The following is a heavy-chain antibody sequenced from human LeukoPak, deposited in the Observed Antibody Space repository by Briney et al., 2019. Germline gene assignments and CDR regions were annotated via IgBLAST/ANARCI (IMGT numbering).Heavy chain of an antibody. V-gene: IGHV4-39*07. CDR2: IYYSGIT. CDR1: GGSISSSSYY. CDR3: ARVRALSYYDSSGDLYYFQY. Sequence: SVTLSLTCTVSGGSISSSSYYWGWIRQPPGKGLERIGSIYYSGITDYNPSLKSRVTISVDTSKNQLSLKLSSVTAADTAVYYCARVRALSYYDSSGDLYYFQYWGQGTLVTVSS. J-gene: IGHJ4*02. D-gene: IGHD3-22*01.